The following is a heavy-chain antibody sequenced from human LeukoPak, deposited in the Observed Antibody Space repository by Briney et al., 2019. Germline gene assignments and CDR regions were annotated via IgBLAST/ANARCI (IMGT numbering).Heavy chain of an antibody. D-gene: IGHD6-13*01. CDR3: AKDRYSSSWYEGFFDY. Sequence: GGSLRLTCLGSGFNFRYFWMSWVRQAPGKGLEWVANINHDGRETYYADSVKGRFIIPRDNAKNSLYLQMNSLRAEDTALYYCAKDRYSSSWYEGFFDYWGQGTLVAVSS. J-gene: IGHJ4*02. CDR1: GFNFRYFW. CDR2: INHDGRET. V-gene: IGHV3-7*03.